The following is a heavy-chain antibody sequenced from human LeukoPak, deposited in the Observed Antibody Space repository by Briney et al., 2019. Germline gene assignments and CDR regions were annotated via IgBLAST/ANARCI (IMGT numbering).Heavy chain of an antibody. CDR1: GFTFSSYE. Sequence: GGSLRLSCAASGFTFSSYEMNWVRQAPGKGLEWVSYISSSGSTIYYADSVKGRFTISRDNAKNSLYLQMNSLRADDTAIYYCAKDIPGGGDDYWGQGTLVTVSS. J-gene: IGHJ4*02. CDR3: AKDIPGGGDDY. D-gene: IGHD2-21*02. V-gene: IGHV3-48*03. CDR2: ISSSGSTI.